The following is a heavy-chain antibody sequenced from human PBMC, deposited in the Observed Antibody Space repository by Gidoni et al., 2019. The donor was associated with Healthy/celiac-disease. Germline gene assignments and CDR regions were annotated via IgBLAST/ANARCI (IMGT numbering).Heavy chain of an antibody. V-gene: IGHV3-23*04. J-gene: IGHJ4*02. CDR3: AKKGGYSYYFDY. CDR2: ISGSGGST. Sequence: EVQLVESGGGLVQPGGSLGLSCAATGFTFSSYAMSWVRQAPGKGLEWVSAISGSGGSTYYADSVKGRFTISRDNSKNTLYLQMNSLRAEDTAVYYCAKKGGYSYYFDYWGQGTLVTVSS. CDR1: GFTFSSYA. D-gene: IGHD5-12*01.